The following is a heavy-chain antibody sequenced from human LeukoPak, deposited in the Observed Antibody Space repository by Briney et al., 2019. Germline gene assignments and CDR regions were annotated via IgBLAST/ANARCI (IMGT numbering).Heavy chain of an antibody. CDR2: IYYSGST. V-gene: IGHV4-31*03. J-gene: IGHJ5*02. Sequence: SQTLSLTCTVFGGSISSGGYYWSWIRQHPGKGLEWIGYIYYSGSTYYNPSLKSRVTISVDTSKNQFSLKLSSVTAADTAVYYCARSGSVSAVPHFDPWGRGTLVTVSS. D-gene: IGHD2-2*01. CDR1: GGSISSGGYY. CDR3: ARSGSVSAVPHFDP.